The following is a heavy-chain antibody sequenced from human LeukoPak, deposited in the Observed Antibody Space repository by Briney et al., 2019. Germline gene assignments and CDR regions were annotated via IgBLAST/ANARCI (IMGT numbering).Heavy chain of an antibody. V-gene: IGHV3-21*04. J-gene: IGHJ4*02. CDR2: ISSSSSYI. D-gene: IGHD1-26*01. CDR1: GFTFSTYS. CDR3: ARDRFSGSYPLDY. Sequence: GGSLRLSCAASGFTFSTYSMNWVRQAPGKGLEWVSFISSSSSYIYYADSVKGRFTISRDNAKNSLYLQMNSLRAEDTAVYFCARDRFSGSYPLDYWGQGTLVTVSS.